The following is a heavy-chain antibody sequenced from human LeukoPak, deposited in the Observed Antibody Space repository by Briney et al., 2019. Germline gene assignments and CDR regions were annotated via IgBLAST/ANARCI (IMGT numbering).Heavy chain of an antibody. CDR3: AKPLYNSGWYGGGDS. Sequence: SETLSLTCTVSGGSISSSSYYWGWIRQPPGKGLEWIGSIYYSGSTYYNPSLKSRVTISVDTSKNQFSLKLSSVTAADTAVYYCAKPLYNSGWYGGGDSWGQGTLVTVSS. D-gene: IGHD6-19*01. V-gene: IGHV4-39*07. CDR1: GGSISSSSYY. J-gene: IGHJ5*02. CDR2: IYYSGST.